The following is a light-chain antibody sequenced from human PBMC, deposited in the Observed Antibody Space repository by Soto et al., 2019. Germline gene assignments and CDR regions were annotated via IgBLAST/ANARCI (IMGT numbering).Light chain of an antibody. V-gene: IGKV3-15*01. J-gene: IGKJ4*01. CDR2: VAS. CDR3: QQDHARPLT. Sequence: IVMTQSPATLSVSPGDRATLSCRASQDISSNLAWYKQNPGQANSLLIFVASTRATGIPARFSGSVSGTEFTLTISSLQSEDFADYCCQQDHARPLTFVGGTNLEIQ. CDR1: QDISSN.